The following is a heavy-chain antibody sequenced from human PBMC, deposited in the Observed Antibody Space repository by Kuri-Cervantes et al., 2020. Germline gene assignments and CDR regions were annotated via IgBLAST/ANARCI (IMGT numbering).Heavy chain of an antibody. V-gene: IGHV4-61*02. CDR2: IYTSGST. CDR3: ARSPPIRTSTNWFDP. D-gene: IGHD1-14*01. Sequence: SETLSLTCTVSGDSINSGTNYWSWIRQSAGKGLEWIGRIYTSGSTNYNPSLKSRVTMSVDTSKNQFSLKLSSVTAADTAVYYCARSPPIRTSTNWFDPWGQGTLVTVSS. J-gene: IGHJ5*02. CDR1: GDSINSGTNY.